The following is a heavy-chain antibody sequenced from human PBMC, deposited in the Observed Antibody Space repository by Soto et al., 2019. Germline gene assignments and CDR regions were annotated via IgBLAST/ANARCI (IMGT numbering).Heavy chain of an antibody. CDR2: IYSGGST. V-gene: IGHV3-66*01. D-gene: IGHD3-9*01. Sequence: EVQLVESGGGLVQPGGSLRLSCAASGFTVSSNYMSWVRQAPGKGLEWVSDIYSGGSTYYADSVKGRFTISRDNSKKTLYLQMKSLRAEDTAVYYCAREERYFDSSMTYYYFYMDVWGKGTTVTVSS. CDR3: AREERYFDSSMTYYYFYMDV. CDR1: GFTVSSNY. J-gene: IGHJ6*03.